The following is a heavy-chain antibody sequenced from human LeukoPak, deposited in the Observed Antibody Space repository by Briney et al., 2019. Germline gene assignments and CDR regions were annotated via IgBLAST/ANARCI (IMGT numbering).Heavy chain of an antibody. Sequence: SETLSLTCTVSGGSISSYYWSWIRQPPGKGQEWIGYIYYSGTTNYNPSLKSRVTISVDTSKNQFSLKLSSVTAADAAVYYCARGEGLGDFDYWGQGALVTVSS. CDR2: IYYSGTT. V-gene: IGHV4-59*01. CDR3: ARGEGLGDFDY. J-gene: IGHJ4*02. D-gene: IGHD5-24*01. CDR1: GGSISSYY.